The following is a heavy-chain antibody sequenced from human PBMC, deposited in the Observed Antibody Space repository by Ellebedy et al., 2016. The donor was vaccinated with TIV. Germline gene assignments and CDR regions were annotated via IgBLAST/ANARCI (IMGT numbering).Heavy chain of an antibody. CDR1: GYTFTTHG. Sequence: ASVKVSCXASGYTFTTHGISWVRQAPGQGLEWMGWINPKNGNTYYAKMLQGRVTMTTDISTNTAYMELRSLRSDDTAVYYCARDSDWLRFFDYWGQGTLITVSS. CDR3: ARDSDWLRFFDY. CDR2: INPKNGNT. V-gene: IGHV1-18*04. D-gene: IGHD5-12*01. J-gene: IGHJ4*02.